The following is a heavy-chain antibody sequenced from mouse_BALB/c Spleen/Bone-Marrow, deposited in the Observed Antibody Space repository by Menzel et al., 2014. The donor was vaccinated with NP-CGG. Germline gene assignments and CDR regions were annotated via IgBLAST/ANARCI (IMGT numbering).Heavy chain of an antibody. Sequence: EVKLVESGGGSVQPGGSLRLSCTTSGFTFXDYYMSWVRQPPGRALEWLAFIRNKAYGYTTEYSASVRGRFTISRDNSQSILYLQMNTLRAEDSATYYCARFPMDYWGQGTSVTVSS. CDR2: IRNKAYGYTT. V-gene: IGHV7-3*02. J-gene: IGHJ4*01. CDR3: ARFPMDY. CDR1: GFTFXDYY.